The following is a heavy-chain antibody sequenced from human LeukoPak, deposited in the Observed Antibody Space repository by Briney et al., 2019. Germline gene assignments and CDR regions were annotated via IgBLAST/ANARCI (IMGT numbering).Heavy chain of an antibody. Sequence: SGGSLRLSCAASGFTFSSYSMNWVRQAPGKGLEWVSSISSSSSYIYYADSVKGRFTISRDNAKNSLYLQMNSLRAEDTAVYHCARGHYDILTGCFRWGQGTLVTVSS. V-gene: IGHV3-21*01. J-gene: IGHJ4*02. D-gene: IGHD3-9*01. CDR3: ARGHYDILTGCFR. CDR2: ISSSSSYI. CDR1: GFTFSSYS.